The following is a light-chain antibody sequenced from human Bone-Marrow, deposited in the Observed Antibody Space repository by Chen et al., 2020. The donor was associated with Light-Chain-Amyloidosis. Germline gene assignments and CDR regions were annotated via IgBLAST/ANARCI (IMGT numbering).Light chain of an antibody. CDR3: QVWDRSSDRPV. Sequence: SYVLTQPSSVSVAPGRPATYACGGNNIGSTSVHWYQQTPGQAPLLVVYDDSDRPSGIPERLSGSNSGNTATLTISRVEAGDEADYYCQVWDRSSDRPVFGGGTKLTVL. J-gene: IGLJ3*02. CDR2: DDS. V-gene: IGLV3-21*02. CDR1: NIGSTS.